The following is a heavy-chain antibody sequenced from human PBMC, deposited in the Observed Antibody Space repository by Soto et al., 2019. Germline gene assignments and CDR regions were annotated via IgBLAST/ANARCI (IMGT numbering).Heavy chain of an antibody. V-gene: IGHV4-61*01. D-gene: IGHD1-26*01. J-gene: IGHJ4*02. CDR2: IYYSGST. CDR3: ARGRSLLKGTFDY. CDR1: GGSVSSGSYY. Sequence: SETLSLTCTVSGGSVSSGSYYWSWIRQPPGKGLEWIGYIYYSGSTNYNPPLKSRVTISVDTSKNQFSLKLSSVLAADTAVYYCARGRSLLKGTFDYWGQGTLVTVSS.